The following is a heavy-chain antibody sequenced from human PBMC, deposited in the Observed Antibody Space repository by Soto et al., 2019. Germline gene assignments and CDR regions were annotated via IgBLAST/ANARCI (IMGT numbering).Heavy chain of an antibody. CDR3: AKHRLGGISDYYYGMDV. V-gene: IGHV3-30*18. CDR1: GFTVSSYG. Sequence: QVQLVESGGDLVQPGTSRRLSCSAAGFTVSSYGLHWVRRAPVKGLEWEVVISYDGSNKYYAESVKGRFTISRYNSKNQLYLKMTSLRAEDTAVYYWAKHRLGGISDYYYGMDVWGQGTTVTVCS. CDR2: ISYDGSNK. D-gene: IGHD1-20*01. J-gene: IGHJ6*02.